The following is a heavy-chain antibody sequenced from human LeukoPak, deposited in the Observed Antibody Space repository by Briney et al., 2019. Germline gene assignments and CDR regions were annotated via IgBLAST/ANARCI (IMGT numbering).Heavy chain of an antibody. CDR1: GGSISSYY. J-gene: IGHJ5*02. CDR3: ARGVDWFDP. D-gene: IGHD2-15*01. Sequence: SQTLSLTCTVSGGSISSYYWSWIRQPPGKGLEWIGFIYYSGSTNYNPSLKSRVTISVDTSKNQFSLKLSSVTAADTAVYYCARGVDWFDPWGQGTLVTVSS. CDR2: IYYSGST. V-gene: IGHV4-59*01.